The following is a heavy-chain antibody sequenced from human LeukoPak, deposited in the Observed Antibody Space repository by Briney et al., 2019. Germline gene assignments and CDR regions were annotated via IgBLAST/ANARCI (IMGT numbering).Heavy chain of an antibody. CDR3: ARGGWYQAY. CDR1: GGSFSGYY. J-gene: IGHJ4*02. D-gene: IGHD2-15*01. Sequence: SETLSLTCAVYGGSFSGYYWSWIRQPPGKGLEWIGEINHSGTTNYNPSLKSRVTISADTSKNQFSLKLNSVTAADTAVYYCARGGWYQAYWGQGTLVTVSS. V-gene: IGHV4-34*01. CDR2: INHSGTT.